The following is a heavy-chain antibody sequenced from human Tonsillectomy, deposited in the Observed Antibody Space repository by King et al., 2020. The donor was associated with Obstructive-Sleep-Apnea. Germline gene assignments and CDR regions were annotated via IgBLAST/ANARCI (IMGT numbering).Heavy chain of an antibody. J-gene: IGHJ4*02. CDR3: ASGYGYNYPEQIFDY. Sequence: LQLQESGPGLVKPSETLSLTCTVSGGSISSSSYYWGWIRQPPGKGLEWIGSIYYSGSTYYNPSLKSRVTISVDTSKNQFSLKLSSVTAADTAVYYCASGYGYNYPEQIFDYWGQGTLVTVSS. D-gene: IGHD5-24*01. V-gene: IGHV4-39*07. CDR2: IYYSGST. CDR1: GGSISSSSYY.